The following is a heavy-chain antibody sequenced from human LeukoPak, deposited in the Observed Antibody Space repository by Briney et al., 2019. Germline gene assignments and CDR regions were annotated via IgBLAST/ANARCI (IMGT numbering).Heavy chain of an antibody. V-gene: IGHV3-74*01. Sequence: RGCLRLSCAASGFTFSKYWMLWVRQAPGKGLESVSRINTDGTVTTYADSVKGRFTVSRDNADNTMFLQMNSVRDEDTAVYYCTTKQWLAPPPDSWGQGTPVTVSS. D-gene: IGHD6-19*01. CDR2: INTDGTVT. CDR1: GFTFSKYW. J-gene: IGHJ4*02. CDR3: TTKQWLAPPPDS.